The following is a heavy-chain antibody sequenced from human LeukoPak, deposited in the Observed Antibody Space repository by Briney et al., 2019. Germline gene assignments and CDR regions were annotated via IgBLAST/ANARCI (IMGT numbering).Heavy chain of an antibody. V-gene: IGHV3-72*01. J-gene: IGHJ2*01. Sequence: QPGGSLRLSCAASGFTFSDHYMDWVRQAPGKGLEWVGRVRNKVNSYITMYAASVKGRFTISRNDSENSLYLQMNSLKTEDTAVYYCGRIRGSYLHWYFDLWGRGTLVTVSS. D-gene: IGHD1-26*01. CDR3: GRIRGSYLHWYFDL. CDR2: VRNKVNSYIT. CDR1: GFTFSDHY.